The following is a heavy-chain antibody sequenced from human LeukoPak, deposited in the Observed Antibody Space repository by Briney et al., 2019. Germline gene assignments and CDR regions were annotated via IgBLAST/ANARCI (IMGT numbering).Heavy chain of an antibody. V-gene: IGHV1-46*01. CDR1: GYTFPSYF. D-gene: IGHD6-19*01. CDR3: ARIMAVAGSCDY. Sequence: ASVKVSCKASGYTFPSYFMHWVRQAPGQGLEWMGIINPTGGSTTYAQKFQGRVTMTRDTSTSTVYMELSSLRSDDTAVYYCARIMAVAGSCDYWGQGTLVTVSS. CDR2: INPTGGST. J-gene: IGHJ4*02.